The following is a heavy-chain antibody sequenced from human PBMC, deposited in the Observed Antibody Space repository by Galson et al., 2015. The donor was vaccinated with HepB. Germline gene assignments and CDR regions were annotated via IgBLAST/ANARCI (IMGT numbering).Heavy chain of an antibody. CDR1: GFTFSSYA. D-gene: IGHD3-10*01. V-gene: IGHV3-30*04. CDR2: ISFDGFNK. CDR3: ARTRSRGIIGHSYYFDY. J-gene: IGHJ4*02. Sequence: SLRLSCAGSGFTFSSYAMHWVRQAPGKGLEWVAVISFDGFNKYYADSVKGRFTISRDNSKNTLYLQMNSLSAEDTAVYYCARTRSRGIIGHSYYFDYLGQGTLVTV.